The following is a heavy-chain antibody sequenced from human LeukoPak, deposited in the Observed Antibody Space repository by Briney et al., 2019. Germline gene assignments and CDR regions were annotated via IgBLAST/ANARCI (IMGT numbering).Heavy chain of an antibody. CDR3: ARAPITSPFYSDF. V-gene: IGHV3-23*01. J-gene: IGHJ4*02. D-gene: IGHD2-2*01. Sequence: QTGGSLRLSCTVSGFSVSSSGMSWVRQAPGKGLELISAISVDGETALYADSVKGRFIISRDNSKNTLYLQMNSLRAEDTALYYCARAPITSPFYSDFWGQGTLVTVSS. CDR1: GFSVSSSG. CDR2: ISVDGETA.